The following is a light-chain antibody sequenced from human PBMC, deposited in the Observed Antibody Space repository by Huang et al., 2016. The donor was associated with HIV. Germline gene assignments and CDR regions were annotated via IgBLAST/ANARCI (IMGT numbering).Light chain of an antibody. CDR3: QQSHTSPYT. CDR1: QSISNW. CDR2: KAS. Sequence: DIQMTQSPSTLPASVGARVTITCRASQSISNWLAWYQQKPGKAPNLLIYKASSLQIGVPSRFSGSGSGTEFTLTIRGLQPDDFATYFCQQSHTSPYTFGQGTKLEFK. J-gene: IGKJ2*01. V-gene: IGKV1-5*03.